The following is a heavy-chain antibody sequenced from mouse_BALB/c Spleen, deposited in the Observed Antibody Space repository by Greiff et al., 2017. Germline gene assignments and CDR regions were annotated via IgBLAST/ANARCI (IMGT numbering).Heavy chain of an antibody. J-gene: IGHJ4*01. CDR3: ARLGLDYYAMDY. CDR1: GYTFTSYW. D-gene: IGHD4-1*01. V-gene: IGHV1-7*01. CDR2: INPSTGYT. Sequence: QVQLQQSGAELAKPGASVKMSCKASGYTFTSYWMHWVKQRPGQGLEWIGYINPSTGYTEYNQKFKDKATLTADKSSSTAYMQLSSLTSEDSAVYYCARLGLDYYAMDYWGQGTSVTVSS.